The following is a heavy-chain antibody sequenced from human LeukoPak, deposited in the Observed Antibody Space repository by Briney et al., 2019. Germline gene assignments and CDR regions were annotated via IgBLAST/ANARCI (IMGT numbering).Heavy chain of an antibody. CDR1: GYTFTSYG. V-gene: IGHV1-18*01. D-gene: IGHD1-26*01. CDR3: ARERVLVGATDY. Sequence: ASVKVSCKALGYTFTSYGISWVRQAPGQGLEWMGWISAYNGNTNYAQKLQGRLTMTPDTSTSTASMELRSLRSDDTAVYYCARERVLVGATDYWGQGTLVTVSS. J-gene: IGHJ4*02. CDR2: ISAYNGNT.